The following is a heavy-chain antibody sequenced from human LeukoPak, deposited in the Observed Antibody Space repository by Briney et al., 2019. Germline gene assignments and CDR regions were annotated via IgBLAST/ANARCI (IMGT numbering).Heavy chain of an antibody. CDR3: ARRSAHYYDSSGYYYALNYYYMDV. Sequence: SETLSLTCAVYGGSFSGYYWSWIRQPPGKGLEWIGEINHSGSTNYNPSLKSRVNISVDTSKNQFSLKLSSVTAADTAVYYCARRSAHYYDSSGYYYALNYYYMDVWGKGTTVTVSS. D-gene: IGHD3-22*01. V-gene: IGHV4-34*01. J-gene: IGHJ6*03. CDR2: INHSGST. CDR1: GGSFSGYY.